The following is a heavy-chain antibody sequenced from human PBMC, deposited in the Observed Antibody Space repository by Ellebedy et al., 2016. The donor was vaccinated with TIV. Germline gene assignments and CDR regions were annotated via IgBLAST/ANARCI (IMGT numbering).Heavy chain of an antibody. Sequence: ASVKVSXKVSGYTLTELSMHWVRQAPGKGLEWMGGFDPEDGETIYAQKFQGRVTMTEDTSTDTAYMELSSLRSEDTAVYYCATTPHVVVVAATTVGWFDPWGQGTLVTVSS. D-gene: IGHD2-15*01. CDR1: GYTLTELS. J-gene: IGHJ5*02. V-gene: IGHV1-24*01. CDR3: ATTPHVVVVAATTVGWFDP. CDR2: FDPEDGET.